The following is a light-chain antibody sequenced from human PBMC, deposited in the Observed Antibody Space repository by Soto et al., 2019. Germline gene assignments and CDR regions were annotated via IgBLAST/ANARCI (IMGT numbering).Light chain of an antibody. CDR3: SLYTTGSTFV. V-gene: IGLV2-18*01. Sequence: QSALTQPPSVSGPPGQSVTISCTGTSSDIGSYNRVSWYQQPPGTAPKLMMYEVSNRPSGVPDRFSGSKSGNTASLTISGLQAEDEADYYCSLYTTGSTFVFGTGTKVTV. CDR2: EVS. CDR1: SSDIGSYNR. J-gene: IGLJ1*01.